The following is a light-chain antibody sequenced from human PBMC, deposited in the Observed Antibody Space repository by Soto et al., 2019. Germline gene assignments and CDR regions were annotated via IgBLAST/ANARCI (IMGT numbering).Light chain of an antibody. Sequence: EIVLTQSPATLSLSPGERATLSCRASQTVPGNYLAWLQHKPGQAPRLLIYGASTRATGITDRFSGSGSGTDFALTIARLEPEDFAVYYCHQYTSPPWTLGQGTKVETK. CDR2: GAS. CDR1: QTVPGNY. J-gene: IGKJ1*01. V-gene: IGKV3-20*01. CDR3: HQYTSPPWT.